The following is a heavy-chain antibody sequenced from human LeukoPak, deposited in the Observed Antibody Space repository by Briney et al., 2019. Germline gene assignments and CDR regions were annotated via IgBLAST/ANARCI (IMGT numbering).Heavy chain of an antibody. D-gene: IGHD3-22*01. CDR3: AKNIVGPVDY. V-gene: IGHV3-23*01. CDR2: ISGTGGST. J-gene: IGHJ4*02. CDR1: GFTFSTYA. Sequence: GGSLRLSCAAPGFTFSTYAMSWVRQAPGKGLEWVSGISGTGGSTYYADSVKGRFTISRDNAKNTLYLQVNSLRAEDTAVYYCAKNIVGPVDYWGQGTLVTVSS.